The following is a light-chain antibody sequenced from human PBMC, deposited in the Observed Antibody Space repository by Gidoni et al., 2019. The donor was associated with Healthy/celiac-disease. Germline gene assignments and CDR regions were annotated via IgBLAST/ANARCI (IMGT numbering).Light chain of an antibody. CDR2: GAS. J-gene: IGKJ1*01. Sequence: EIVLTPSPATLSVSPGDRATLSCRASQSVSSNLAWYQQKPGQAPRLLIYGASTRATGIPARFSGSGSGTEFTLTISSLQSEDFAVYYCQQHNNWPQTFGQGTKVEIK. CDR1: QSVSSN. CDR3: QQHNNWPQT. V-gene: IGKV3-15*01.